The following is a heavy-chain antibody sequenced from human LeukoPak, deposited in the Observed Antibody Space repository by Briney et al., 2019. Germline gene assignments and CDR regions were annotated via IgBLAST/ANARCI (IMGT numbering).Heavy chain of an antibody. J-gene: IGHJ5*02. CDR1: GDSITGYS. CDR2: IYYNGDT. D-gene: IGHD4/OR15-4a*01. CDR3: VRGPYGASISNWFDP. Sequence: SETLSLTCSVSGDSITGYSWSWFRQTPGKGLEWIGYIYYNGDTHYNPSLNSRLSMSVDTPNKQFSLNLRSVTAADTAVYYCVRGPYGASISNWFDPWGQGLLVTVSS. V-gene: IGHV4-59*01.